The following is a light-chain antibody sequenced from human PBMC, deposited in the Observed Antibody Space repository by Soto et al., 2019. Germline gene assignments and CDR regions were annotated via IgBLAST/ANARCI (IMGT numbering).Light chain of an antibody. CDR1: QSVNSN. CDR3: QQYGSSLTWT. J-gene: IGKJ1*01. Sequence: EIVLTQSPCTLSLSPGERATLSCRASQSVNSNLAWYQQKLGQAPRVLIYGASTRATGIPDRFSGSGSGTDFTLTISRLEPEDFAVYYCQQYGSSLTWTFGQGTMVDI. V-gene: IGKV3-20*01. CDR2: GAS.